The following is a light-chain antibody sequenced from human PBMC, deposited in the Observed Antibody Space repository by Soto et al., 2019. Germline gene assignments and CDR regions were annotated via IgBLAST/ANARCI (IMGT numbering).Light chain of an antibody. CDR2: AAS. CDR1: QSVSSN. V-gene: IGKV3D-15*01. J-gene: IGKJ5*01. Sequence: EIVMTQSPATLSVSPGERATLACRASQSVSSNLAWYQQKPGQAPRLLIYAASTRATGIPARFSGSGSGTEFTLTIGSLQSEDFAVYYCQQYNNWPITFGQGTRLEIK. CDR3: QQYNNWPIT.